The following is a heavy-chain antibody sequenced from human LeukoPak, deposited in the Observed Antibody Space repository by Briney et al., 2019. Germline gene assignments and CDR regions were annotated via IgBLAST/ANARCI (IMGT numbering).Heavy chain of an antibody. V-gene: IGHV1-69*13. Sequence: ASVKVSCKASGGTFSSYAISWVRQAPGQGLEWMGGIIPIFGTANYAQKFQGRVTITADESTSTAYMELSSLRSEDTAVYYCARGYDIVVVPAARTYNWFDPWGQGTLVTVSS. CDR2: IIPIFGTA. J-gene: IGHJ5*02. CDR1: GGTFSSYA. D-gene: IGHD2-2*01. CDR3: ARGYDIVVVPAARTYNWFDP.